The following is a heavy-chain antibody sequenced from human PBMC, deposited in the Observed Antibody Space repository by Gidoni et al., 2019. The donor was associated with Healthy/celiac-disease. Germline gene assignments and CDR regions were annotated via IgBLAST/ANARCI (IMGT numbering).Heavy chain of an antibody. J-gene: IGHJ3*02. D-gene: IGHD2-15*01. CDR1: GFTFRRSW. Sequence: EVQLVASGGGLVQPGGSLRLSCAASGFTFRRSWMSWVRQAPGKGLEWVANIKQDGSEKYYVDSVKGRFTISRDNAKNSLYLQMNSLRAEDTAVYYCARDTGYCSGGSCYSDAFDIWGQGTMVTVSS. CDR3: ARDTGYCSGGSCYSDAFDI. V-gene: IGHV3-7*01. CDR2: IKQDGSEK.